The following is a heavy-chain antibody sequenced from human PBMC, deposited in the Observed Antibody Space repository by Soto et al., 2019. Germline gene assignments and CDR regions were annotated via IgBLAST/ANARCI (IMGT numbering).Heavy chain of an antibody. J-gene: IGHJ6*02. Sequence: SEAMSLTCAVSGGSISSSNWWSWVRQPPGKGLEWIGEIYHSGSTNYNPSLKSRVTISVDKSKNQFSLKLSSVTAADTAVYYCAREIHECESSSSRYDYYYYGMDVSGQVTTVTV. CDR3: AREIHECESSSSRYDYYYYGMDV. CDR1: GGSISSSNW. CDR2: IYHSGST. V-gene: IGHV4-4*02. D-gene: IGHD6-13*01.